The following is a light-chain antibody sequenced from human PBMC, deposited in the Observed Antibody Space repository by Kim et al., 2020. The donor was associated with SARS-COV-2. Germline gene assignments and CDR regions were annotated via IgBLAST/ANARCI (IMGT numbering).Light chain of an antibody. CDR3: LQSHGYPHT. J-gene: IGKJ4*01. Sequence: DIQMTQSPSSMSASVGDRVIITCRASQGISNDLAWFQQKPGKVPQRLIFAASSLQSGVPSRFSGSGSGTEFTLTISSLQPEDFATYYCLQSHGYPHTFGGGTKVEIK. CDR1: QGISND. CDR2: AAS. V-gene: IGKV1-17*03.